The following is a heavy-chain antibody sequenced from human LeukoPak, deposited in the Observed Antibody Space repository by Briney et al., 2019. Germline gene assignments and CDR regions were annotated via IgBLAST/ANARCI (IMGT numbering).Heavy chain of an antibody. CDR2: IYSNENP. V-gene: IGHV3-66*01. J-gene: IGHJ4*02. Sequence: GGSPRLSCAASGFSVSNNYMSWVRQAPGKGLEWVSVIYSNENPYYADSVKGRFIISRDNSKNMLYLQINTLRVEDTAVYYCARESGFGELFPFSFDYWGQGTLVTVSS. D-gene: IGHD3-10*01. CDR1: GFSVSNNY. CDR3: ARESGFGELFPFSFDY.